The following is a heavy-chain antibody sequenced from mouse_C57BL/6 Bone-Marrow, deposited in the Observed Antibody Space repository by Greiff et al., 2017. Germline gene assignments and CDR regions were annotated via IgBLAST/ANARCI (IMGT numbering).Heavy chain of an antibody. CDR2: ISSGGSYT. D-gene: IGHD1-1*01. J-gene: IGHJ4*01. CDR3: SRRGTTVVARSMDY. V-gene: IGHV5-6*02. CDR1: GFTFSSYG. Sequence: EVKLMESGGDLVKPGGSLKLSCAASGFTFSSYGMSWVRQTPDKRLEWVATISSGGSYTYYPDSVKGRVTISRDNAKNTLYLQMSSLKYEDTAMYYCSRRGTTVVARSMDYWGQGTSVTVSS.